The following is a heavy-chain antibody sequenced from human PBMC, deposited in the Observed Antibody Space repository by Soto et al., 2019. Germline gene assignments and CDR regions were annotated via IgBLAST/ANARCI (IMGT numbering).Heavy chain of an antibody. CDR1: GGSISSGGYY. J-gene: IGHJ4*02. V-gene: IGHV4-31*03. Sequence: PSETLSLTCTVSGGSISSGGYYWSWIRQHPGKGLEWIGYIYYSGSTYYNPSLKSRVTISVDTSKNQFSLKLSSVTAADTAVYYCASNYKRGYSGYTLDYWGQGTLVPVSS. D-gene: IGHD5-12*01. CDR2: IYYSGST. CDR3: ASNYKRGYSGYTLDY.